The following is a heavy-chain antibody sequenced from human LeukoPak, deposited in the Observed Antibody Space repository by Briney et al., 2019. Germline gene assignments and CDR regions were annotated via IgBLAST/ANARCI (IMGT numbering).Heavy chain of an antibody. D-gene: IGHD3-22*01. V-gene: IGHV4-34*01. CDR1: GGSFSGYY. CDR2: INHSGST. J-gene: IGHJ6*03. Sequence: KPSETLSLTCAVYGGSFSGYYWSWIRQPPGKGLEWIGEINHSGSTNYNPSLKSRVTISVDTSKNQFSLKLSSVTAADTAVYYCARVSRYYYDSSGYFGGYYYMDVWGKGTTVTVSS. CDR3: ARVSRYYYDSSGYFGGYYYMDV.